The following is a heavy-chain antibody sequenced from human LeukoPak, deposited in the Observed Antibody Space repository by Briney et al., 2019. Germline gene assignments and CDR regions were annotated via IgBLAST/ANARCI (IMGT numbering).Heavy chain of an antibody. Sequence: SETLSLTCTVSGGSISSGDYYWSWIRQPPGKGLEWIGYIYYSGSTYYNPSLKSRVTISEDTSKNQFSLKLSSVTAADTAVYYCARDRVAGAFEFDYWGQGTLVTVSS. D-gene: IGHD2-15*01. V-gene: IGHV4-30-4*01. CDR2: IYYSGST. CDR1: GGSISSGDYY. CDR3: ARDRVAGAFEFDY. J-gene: IGHJ4*02.